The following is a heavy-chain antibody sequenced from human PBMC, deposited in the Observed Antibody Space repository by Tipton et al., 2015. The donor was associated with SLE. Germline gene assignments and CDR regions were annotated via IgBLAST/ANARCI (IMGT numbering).Heavy chain of an antibody. Sequence: TLSLTCTVSGGSISSYYWSWIRQPPGKGLEWIGYIYYSGSTNYNPSLKSRVTISVDTSKNQFSLKLSSVTAADTSVYYCAGEGSWNPHFDSWGQGALVTFSS. J-gene: IGHJ4*02. CDR1: GGSISSYY. CDR3: AGEGSWNPHFDS. D-gene: IGHD6-13*01. CDR2: IYYSGST. V-gene: IGHV4-59*01.